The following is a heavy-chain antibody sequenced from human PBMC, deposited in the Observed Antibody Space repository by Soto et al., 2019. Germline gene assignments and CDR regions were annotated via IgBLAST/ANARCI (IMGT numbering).Heavy chain of an antibody. V-gene: IGHV4-59*02. J-gene: IGHJ6*02. CDR1: DRSVNSYY. CDR2: NYYSVNT. D-gene: IGHD3-16*01. Sequence: NPPETTSLTCTVPDRSVNSYYWSWIRQTPGKGLEWIGYNYYSVNTNYNPSVKCRVTISVDTSKNQFSLKLSSVTAADTAVYYCARVDYVFPLDVWGQGTTVTVSS. CDR3: ARVDYVFPLDV.